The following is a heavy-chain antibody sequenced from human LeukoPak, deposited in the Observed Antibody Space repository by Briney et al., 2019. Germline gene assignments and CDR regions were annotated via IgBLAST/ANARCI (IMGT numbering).Heavy chain of an antibody. D-gene: IGHD6-19*01. CDR2: IRYDGSNK. Sequence: GGSLRLSCAASGFTFSSYGMHWVRQAPGKGLEWVAFIRYDGSNKYYADSVKGRFTISRDNSKNTLYLQMNSLRAEDTAVYYCAKVQDGSFWYEYFQHWGQGTLVTVSS. J-gene: IGHJ1*01. CDR1: GFTFSSYG. CDR3: AKVQDGSFWYEYFQH. V-gene: IGHV3-30*02.